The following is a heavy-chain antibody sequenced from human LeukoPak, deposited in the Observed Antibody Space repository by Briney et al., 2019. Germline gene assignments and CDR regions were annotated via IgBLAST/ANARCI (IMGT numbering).Heavy chain of an antibody. J-gene: IGHJ6*02. Sequence: GRSLRLACAASGFTFSSYGMHWVGQAPGKGLERVAVISYDGSNKYYADSVKGRFTISRDNSKNTLYLQMNSLRAEDTAVYYCARGQPGGLDVWGQGTTVTVSS. CDR2: ISYDGSNK. CDR3: ARGQPGGLDV. D-gene: IGHD6-25*01. V-gene: IGHV3-30*03. CDR1: GFTFSSYG.